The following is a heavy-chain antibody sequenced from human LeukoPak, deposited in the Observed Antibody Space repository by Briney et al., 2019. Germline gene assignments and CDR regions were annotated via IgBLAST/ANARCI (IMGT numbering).Heavy chain of an antibody. Sequence: GGSLRLSCAAAGFTFSTYGMSWVRHAAGKGLEWVSAIGGGGGNTYYADSVKGRFTISRDNSKNTLYLEMNSLRAEDTAVYYCAKERPTRRYCSGGSCYSRYFDYWGQGTLVTVSP. CDR3: AKERPTRRYCSGGSCYSRYFDY. D-gene: IGHD2-15*01. CDR1: GFTFSTYG. V-gene: IGHV3-23*01. CDR2: IGGGGGNT. J-gene: IGHJ4*02.